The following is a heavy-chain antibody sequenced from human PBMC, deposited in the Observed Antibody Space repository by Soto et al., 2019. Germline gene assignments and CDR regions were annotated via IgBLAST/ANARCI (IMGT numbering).Heavy chain of an antibody. Sequence: PSETLSLTCAVYGGSFSGYYWSWIRQPPGKGLEWIGYIYYGGSINYNPSLKSRVIISVDTAKNQFSLRLSSVTAADTAVYYCARDNYDSSGYLPFDYWGQGTLVTVSS. D-gene: IGHD3-22*01. CDR2: IYYGGSI. CDR1: GGSFSGYY. CDR3: ARDNYDSSGYLPFDY. J-gene: IGHJ4*02. V-gene: IGHV4-59*01.